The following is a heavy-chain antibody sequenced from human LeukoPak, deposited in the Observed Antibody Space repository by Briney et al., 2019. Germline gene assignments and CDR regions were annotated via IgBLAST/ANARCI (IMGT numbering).Heavy chain of an antibody. V-gene: IGHV3-66*01. D-gene: IGHD3-3*01. CDR2: VYSGGKT. CDR3: ARYSDRGEWYPSY. Sequence: ETLSLTCTVSGDSVSSSSYYWGWLRQPPGKGLEWVSVVYSGGKTYYADSVKGRFSISRDNSKNMVYLQMNSLRAEDTAVYYCARYSDRGEWYPSYWGQGTLVTVSS. J-gene: IGHJ4*02. CDR1: GDSVSSSSYY.